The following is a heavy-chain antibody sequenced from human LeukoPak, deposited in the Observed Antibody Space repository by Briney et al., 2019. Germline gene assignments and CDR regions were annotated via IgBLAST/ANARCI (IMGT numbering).Heavy chain of an antibody. Sequence: GGSLRLSCAASGFTFSSYEMNWVRQAPGKGLEWVSYISSSGSTIYYADSVKGRFTISRDNAKNSLYLQMNSLRAEDTAVYYCARFQDSGWYPGFDYWGQGTLVTVSS. CDR1: GFTFSSYE. CDR2: ISSSGSTI. V-gene: IGHV3-48*03. J-gene: IGHJ4*02. CDR3: ARFQDSGWYPGFDY. D-gene: IGHD6-19*01.